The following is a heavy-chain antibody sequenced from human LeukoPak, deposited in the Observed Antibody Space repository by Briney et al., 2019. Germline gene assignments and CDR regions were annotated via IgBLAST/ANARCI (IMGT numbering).Heavy chain of an antibody. Sequence: ASVKVSCKASGYTFTSYAMNWVRQAPGQGLEWMGRINTNTGNPTYAQGFTGRFVFSLDTSVSTAYLQISSLKAEDTAVYYCARVRGIAVAAPSPYYYYMDVWGKGTTVTVSS. J-gene: IGHJ6*03. V-gene: IGHV7-4-1*02. CDR3: ARVRGIAVAAPSPYYYYMDV. CDR2: INTNTGNP. D-gene: IGHD6-19*01. CDR1: GYTFTSYA.